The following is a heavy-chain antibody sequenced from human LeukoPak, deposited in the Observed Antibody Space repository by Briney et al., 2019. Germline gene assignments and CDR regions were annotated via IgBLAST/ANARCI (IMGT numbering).Heavy chain of an antibody. V-gene: IGHV4-4*07. J-gene: IGHJ4*02. CDR1: GGSISSYY. CDR2: IYTSGST. D-gene: IGHD3-22*01. CDR3: ARHGQNYDSSFDH. Sequence: SETLSPTCTVSGGSISSYYWSWIRQPAGKGLEWIGRIYTSGSTNYNPSLKSRVTISVDTSKNQFSLKLSSVTAADTAVYYCARHGQNYDSSFDHWGQGNLVTVSS.